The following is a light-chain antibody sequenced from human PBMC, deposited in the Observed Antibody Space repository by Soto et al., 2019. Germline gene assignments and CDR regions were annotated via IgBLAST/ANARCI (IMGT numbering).Light chain of an antibody. CDR2: AAS. Sequence: DIQMTQSPTSLSASVGDRVTITCRASQAISNFVAWYQQKPGKAPKLLIYAASTLQSGVPSRFSGSGSGTDFTLTINSLQPEDVATYSCQKYSSVPVFGPGTKVEIK. V-gene: IGKV1-27*01. CDR1: QAISNF. J-gene: IGKJ3*01. CDR3: QKYSSVPV.